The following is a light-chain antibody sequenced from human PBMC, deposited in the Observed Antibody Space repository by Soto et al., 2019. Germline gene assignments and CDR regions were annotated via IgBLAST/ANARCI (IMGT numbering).Light chain of an antibody. Sequence: EIVLTQSPATLSLSPGERATLSCRASQSVSGFLAWYQQKPGQAPRLLIYDASNRASGIPARFSGSGSGTDFTLTISSLEPEDFAVYYCQQRAGWPLTFGGGTKVQIK. J-gene: IGKJ4*01. CDR2: DAS. CDR3: QQRAGWPLT. CDR1: QSVSGF. V-gene: IGKV3-11*01.